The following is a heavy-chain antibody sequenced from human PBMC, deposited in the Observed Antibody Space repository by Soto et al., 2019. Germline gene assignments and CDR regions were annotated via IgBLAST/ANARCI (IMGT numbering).Heavy chain of an antibody. J-gene: IGHJ5*01. CDR2: VYYSGTT. Sequence: SETLSLTCSVSGGSISSYYWSWIRQPPGKGLEWIGYVYYSGTTNHNPSLKSRVTMSVDTSKNQFSLKLNSVTAADTAVYYCARLRTYASAFDPWGQGTLVTVSS. CDR1: GGSISSYY. CDR3: ARLRTYASAFDP. V-gene: IGHV4-59*08. D-gene: IGHD4-17*01.